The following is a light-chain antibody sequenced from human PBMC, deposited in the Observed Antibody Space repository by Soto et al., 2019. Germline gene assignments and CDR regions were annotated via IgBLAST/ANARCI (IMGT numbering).Light chain of an antibody. CDR2: LGS. CDR1: QSLLNTNGYNY. CDR3: MQGLQTRT. V-gene: IGKV2-28*01. Sequence: DIVITQSQLSLHVTPVEPASISFTSIQSLLNTNGYNYVDWYLQKPGQSPQLLIFLGSSRASGVPDRFIGSGSGTDFTLKISRVEAEDVGVYYCMQGLQTRTFGQGTKVDIK. J-gene: IGKJ1*01.